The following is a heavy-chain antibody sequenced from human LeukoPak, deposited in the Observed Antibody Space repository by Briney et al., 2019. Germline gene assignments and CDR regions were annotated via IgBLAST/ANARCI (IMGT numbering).Heavy chain of an antibody. Sequence: PSETLSLTCAVYGGSFSGYYWSWIRQPPGKGLEWIGEINRSGSTNYNPSLKSRVTISVDTSKNQFSLKLSSVTAADTAVYYCARGGKGYYYDSSGYYSYWGQGTLVTVSS. V-gene: IGHV4-34*01. CDR2: INRSGST. J-gene: IGHJ4*02. CDR3: ARGGKGYYYDSSGYYSY. D-gene: IGHD3-22*01. CDR1: GGSFSGYY.